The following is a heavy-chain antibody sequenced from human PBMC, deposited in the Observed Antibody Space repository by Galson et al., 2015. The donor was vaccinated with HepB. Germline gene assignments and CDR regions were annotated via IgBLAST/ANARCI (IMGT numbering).Heavy chain of an antibody. CDR3: AKYHDFYHGWDS. J-gene: IGHJ4*02. CDR1: GFSFTTSW. CDR2: IRKDGHEK. V-gene: IGHV3-7*03. D-gene: IGHD3/OR15-3a*01. Sequence: SLRLSCAASGFSFTTSWMTWVRQAPGKGLEWVANIRKDGHEKQYVDSVKGRFTIFRDNAENSLYLQMDSLRAEDTAFYYCAKYHDFYHGWDSWGQGTLVTVSS.